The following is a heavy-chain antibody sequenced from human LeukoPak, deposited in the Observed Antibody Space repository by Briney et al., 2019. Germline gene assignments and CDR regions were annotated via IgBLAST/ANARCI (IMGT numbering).Heavy chain of an antibody. J-gene: IGHJ4*02. CDR2: MKHDGIEK. CDR3: AREGREGYNYPALDF. D-gene: IGHD5-24*01. CDR1: GFSFGSYW. Sequence: GGSLRLSCVASGFSFGSYWMAWVRQAPGKGLEWVANMKHDGIEKYHVDSVKGRFTISRDNTKDSLYLHMSSLRVEDTAVYYCAREGREGYNYPALDFWGQGILVTVSS. V-gene: IGHV3-7*05.